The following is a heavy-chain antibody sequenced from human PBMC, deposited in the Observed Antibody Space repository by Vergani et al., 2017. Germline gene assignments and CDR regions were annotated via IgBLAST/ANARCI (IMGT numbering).Heavy chain of an antibody. Sequence: QVQLVQSGAEVKKPGASVKVSCKASGYTFTGYYMHWVRQAPGQGLEWMGWISAYNGNTNYAQKLQGRVTMTTDTSTSTAYMELRSLRSDDTAVYYCARESTAAGIDAFDIWGQGTMVTVSS. D-gene: IGHD6-13*01. V-gene: IGHV1-18*04. CDR3: ARESTAAGIDAFDI. CDR2: ISAYNGNT. J-gene: IGHJ3*02. CDR1: GYTFTGYY.